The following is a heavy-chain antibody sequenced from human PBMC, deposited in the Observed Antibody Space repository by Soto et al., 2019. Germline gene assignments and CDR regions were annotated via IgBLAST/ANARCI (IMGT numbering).Heavy chain of an antibody. J-gene: IGHJ4*02. CDR2: IYYSGST. D-gene: IGHD3-9*01. V-gene: IGHV4-39*01. CDR1: GGSISSSSYY. Sequence: QLQLQESGPGLVKPSETLSLTCTVSGGSISSSSYYWGWIRQPPGKGLEWIGSIYYSGSTYYNPSLKSRVPISVDTSKNQFSLKLSSVTDADTAVYYCDPSPRYFEHTPAYWGQGTLVTVSS. CDR3: DPSPRYFEHTPAY.